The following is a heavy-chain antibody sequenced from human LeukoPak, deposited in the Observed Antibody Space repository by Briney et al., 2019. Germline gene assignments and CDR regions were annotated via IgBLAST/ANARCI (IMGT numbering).Heavy chain of an antibody. CDR2: INSDGSST. V-gene: IGHV3-74*01. CDR1: GFTFSSYW. CDR3: ARVYGDYYAFDI. J-gene: IGHJ3*02. D-gene: IGHD4-17*01. Sequence: GGSLRLSCAASGFTFSSYWMHWVRHAPGKGLVWVSRINSDGSSTSYADSVKGRFTISRDNAKNTLYLQMNSLRAEDTAVYYCARVYGDYYAFDIWGQGTMVTVSS.